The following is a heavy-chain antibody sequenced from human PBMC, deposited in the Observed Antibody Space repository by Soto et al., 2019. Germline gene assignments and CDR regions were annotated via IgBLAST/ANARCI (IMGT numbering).Heavy chain of an antibody. Sequence: KVSCKASGGTFSSYAISWVRQAPGQGLEWMGGIIPIFGTANYAQKFQGRVTMTRDTSTSTVYMELSSLRSEDTAVYYCARAYCSGGSCYFPGPAVWGQGTTVTVSS. D-gene: IGHD2-15*01. V-gene: IGHV1-69*05. CDR1: GGTFSSYA. J-gene: IGHJ6*02. CDR3: ARAYCSGGSCYFPGPAV. CDR2: IIPIFGTA.